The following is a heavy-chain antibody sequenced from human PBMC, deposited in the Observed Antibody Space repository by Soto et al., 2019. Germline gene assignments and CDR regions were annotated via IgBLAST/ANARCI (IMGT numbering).Heavy chain of an antibody. CDR1: GGSISSDDYN. D-gene: IGHD3-22*01. V-gene: IGHV4-30-4*01. CDR3: ARDLDGLHDDNSGPYPRPG. J-gene: IGHJ1*01. Sequence: PSETLSLTCTVSGGSISSDDYNCSWIRQAPGRGLEWIGYIHSSGSIYYNPSLKSRATMSIDTARNQFSLKVGSVTVADTAVYHCARDLDGLHDDNSGPYPRPGWGQGTLVT. CDR2: IHSSGSI.